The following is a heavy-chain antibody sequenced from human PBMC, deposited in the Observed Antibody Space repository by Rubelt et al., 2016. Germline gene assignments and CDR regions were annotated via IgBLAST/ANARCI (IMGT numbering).Heavy chain of an antibody. CDR1: GGSITSHT. J-gene: IGHJ3*01. V-gene: IGHV4-59*11. Sequence: QVLLQESGPGLVKPSETLSLTCTVSGGSITSHTWSWIRQPPGKGLEWIGYIYDSGSTNYNTSLQSRVSISVNTSKNQLSLKLSSVTAADTAVYYCAKDGASSLWGQGTMVTVSS. D-gene: IGHD3-16*01. CDR3: AKDGASSL. CDR2: IYDSGST.